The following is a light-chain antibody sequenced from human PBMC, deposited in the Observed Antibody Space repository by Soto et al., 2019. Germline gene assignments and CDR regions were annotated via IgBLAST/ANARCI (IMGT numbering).Light chain of an antibody. Sequence: DIQRTQSPSTLAASVGDRFTITCRASQSISSWLAWYQQKPGKAPKLLIYQAPSLEGGVRSRFSGSGYGTEFTLNISSLQPDEFETYYCQQYNSLWTFGKSTKLEIK. J-gene: IGKJ1*01. V-gene: IGKV1-5*03. CDR1: QSISSW. CDR2: QAP. CDR3: QQYNSLWT.